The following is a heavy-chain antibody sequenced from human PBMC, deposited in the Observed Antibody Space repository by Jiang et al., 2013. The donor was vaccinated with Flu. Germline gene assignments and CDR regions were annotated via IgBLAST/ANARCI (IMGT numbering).Heavy chain of an antibody. D-gene: IGHD3-10*01. Sequence: PGLVKPSQTLSLTCTVSGGSITSGSYYWSWVRQPAGKGLEWIGRIYTSGSTNYNPSLKSRVTISVDTSKNQFSLKLSSVTAADTAVYYCARGNHYFGSGRNGLDVWGQGTTVTVSS. V-gene: IGHV4-61*02. CDR3: ARGNHYFGSGRNGLDV. J-gene: IGHJ6*02. CDR1: GGSITSGSYY. CDR2: IYTSGST.